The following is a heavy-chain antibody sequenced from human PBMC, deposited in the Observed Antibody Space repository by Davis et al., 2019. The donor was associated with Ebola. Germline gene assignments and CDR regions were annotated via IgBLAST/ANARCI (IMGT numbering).Heavy chain of an antibody. J-gene: IGHJ4*02. CDR3: AASLIVVVAALDY. CDR2: IIPVFRTA. Sequence: SVKVSCKAVGDTLTSYAMTWVRQAPGQGLEWMGGIIPVFRTANYAQKFQGRVTITADESTRTAYMELNGLRSEDTAVYYCAASLIVVVAALDYWGQGTLVTVSS. D-gene: IGHD2-15*01. V-gene: IGHV1-69*13. CDR1: GDTLTSYA.